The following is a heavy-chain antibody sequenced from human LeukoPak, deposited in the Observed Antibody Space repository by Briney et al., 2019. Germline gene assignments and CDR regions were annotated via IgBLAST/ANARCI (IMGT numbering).Heavy chain of an antibody. CDR1: GYSISSGYY. CDR3: ARAGDAFDI. Sequence: SETLSLTCTVSGYSISSGYYWGWIRQPPGKGLEWSGSIYHSGSTYYNPSLKSRVTISVDTSKNQFSLTLSSVTAADTAVYYCARAGDAFDIWGQGTMVTVSS. V-gene: IGHV4-38-2*02. CDR2: IYHSGST. J-gene: IGHJ3*02.